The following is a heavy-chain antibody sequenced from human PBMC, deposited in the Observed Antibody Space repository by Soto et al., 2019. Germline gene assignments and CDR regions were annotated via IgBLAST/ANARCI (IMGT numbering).Heavy chain of an antibody. D-gene: IGHD4-17*01. CDR2: IYYSGST. CDR3: ARDKTVPIRGYYYGMDV. Sequence: SETLSLTCTVSGVSISSGGYYWSWIRQHPGKGLEWIGYIYYSGSTYYNPSLKSRVTISVDTSKNQFSLKLSSVTAADTAVYYCARDKTVPIRGYYYGMDVWGQGTTVTVSS. J-gene: IGHJ6*02. CDR1: GVSISSGGYY. V-gene: IGHV4-31*03.